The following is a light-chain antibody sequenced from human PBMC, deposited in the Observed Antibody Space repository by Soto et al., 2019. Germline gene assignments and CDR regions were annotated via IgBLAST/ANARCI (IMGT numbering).Light chain of an antibody. Sequence: EIVLTQSPATLSLSPGERATLSCRASQSVRRYLAWYQQKPGQAPRLLIYDASTRATGIPARYSGSGSETDLTQPLTSLEPEDFAVYYCQQRRSWHPTITLGHGTRLHI. CDR3: QQRRSWHPTIT. V-gene: IGKV3-11*01. CDR2: DAS. CDR1: QSVRRY. J-gene: IGKJ5*01.